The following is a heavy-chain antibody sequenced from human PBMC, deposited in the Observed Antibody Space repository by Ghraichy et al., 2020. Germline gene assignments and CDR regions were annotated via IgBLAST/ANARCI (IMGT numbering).Heavy chain of an antibody. CDR1: GFTFSSYW. J-gene: IGHJ4*02. Sequence: GESLNISCAASGFTFSSYWMHWVRLPPGKGLVWVSRISNDGRSITYADSVKGRFTISRDNAKSTLYLQMNSLRAEDTAVYYCARFRCGADCYSLDSWGQGTLVTVSS. V-gene: IGHV3-74*03. D-gene: IGHD2-21*02. CDR3: ARFRCGADCYSLDS. CDR2: ISNDGRSI.